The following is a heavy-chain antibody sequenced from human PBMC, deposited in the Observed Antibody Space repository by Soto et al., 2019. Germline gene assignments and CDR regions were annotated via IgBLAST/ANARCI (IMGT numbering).Heavy chain of an antibody. CDR1: GGTFSSYT. CDR2: IIPILGIA. CDR3: ARDQVVPAASSTYYYYGMDV. D-gene: IGHD2-2*01. V-gene: IGHV1-69*04. J-gene: IGHJ6*02. Sequence: GASVKVSCKASGGTFSSYTISWVRQAPGQGLEWMGRIIPILGIANYAQKFQGRVTITADKSTSTAYMELSSLRSEDTAVYYCARDQVVPAASSTYYYYGMDVWGQGTTVTVSS.